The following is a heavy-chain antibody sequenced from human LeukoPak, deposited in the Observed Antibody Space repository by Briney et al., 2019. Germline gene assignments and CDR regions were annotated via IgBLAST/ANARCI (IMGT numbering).Heavy chain of an antibody. V-gene: IGHV1-2*02. J-gene: IGHJ3*02. CDR3: ARVYSGSWYFVFDI. CDR1: GCTFPGYY. CDR2: INPNSGGT. D-gene: IGHD6-13*01. Sequence: ASVKVSCKASGCTFPGYYMHWVRQAAGHGLEWVGGINPNSGGTNYTQKFQGRVSMTRDTSTSTAYMEQSTLRSDDTAVYYCARVYSGSWYFVFDIWGQGTMVTVSS.